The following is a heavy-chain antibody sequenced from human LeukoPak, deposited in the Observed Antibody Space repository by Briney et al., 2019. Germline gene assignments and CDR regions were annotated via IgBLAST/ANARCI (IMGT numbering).Heavy chain of an antibody. CDR3: AKDSKGYQYYYYYMDV. Sequence: GGSLRLSCAASGFTFSSYGMDWVRQAPGKGLEWVAFIRYDGSNKYYADSVKGRFTISRDNSKNTLYLQMNSLRAEDTAVYYCAKDSKGYQYYYYYMDVWGKGTTVTVSS. V-gene: IGHV3-30*02. CDR2: IRYDGSNK. CDR1: GFTFSSYG. D-gene: IGHD6-13*01. J-gene: IGHJ6*03.